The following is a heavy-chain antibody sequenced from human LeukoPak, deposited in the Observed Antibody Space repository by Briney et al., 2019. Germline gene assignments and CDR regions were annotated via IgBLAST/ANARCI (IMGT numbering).Heavy chain of an antibody. J-gene: IGHJ5*02. CDR2: INSSGYTI. D-gene: IGHD2-2*01. CDR1: GFTFSDYY. Sequence: GGPLRLSCAASGFTFSDYYMTWIRQAPGKGLEWVSYINSSGYTIYYADSVKGRFTISRDNAKNTLYLQMNSLRAEDTAVYYCARETRWFDPWGQGTLVTVSS. V-gene: IGHV3-11*04. CDR3: ARETRWFDP.